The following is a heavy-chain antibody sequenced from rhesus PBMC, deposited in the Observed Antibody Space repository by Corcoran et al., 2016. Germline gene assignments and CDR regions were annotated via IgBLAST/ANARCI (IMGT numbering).Heavy chain of an antibody. CDR2: IYVSGSST. Sequence: QLQLQESGPGLVKPSETLSVTCAVSGGSISSSYWSWIRQAPGKGLEWIGYIYVSGSSTNYNPSLKRRVTRSVDTSKNQRSLKLSSWTTADTAVYYWARGYSSWSGEDYWGQGVVVTVSS. CDR3: ARGYSSWSGEDY. D-gene: IGHD6-13*01. CDR1: GGSISSSY. J-gene: IGHJ6*01. V-gene: IGHV4-169*01.